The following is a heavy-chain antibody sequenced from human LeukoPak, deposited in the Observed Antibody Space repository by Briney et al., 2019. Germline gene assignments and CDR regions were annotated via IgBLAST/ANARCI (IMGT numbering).Heavy chain of an antibody. CDR3: ARESPVRMFDY. J-gene: IGHJ4*02. CDR1: GGSFSGYY. V-gene: IGHV4-34*01. D-gene: IGHD2-15*01. CDR2: INHSGST. Sequence: SETLSLTCAVYGGSFSGYYWSWIRQPPGKGLEWIGEINHSGSTNYNPSLKSRVTISVDTSKNQFSLKLSSVTAADTAVYYCARESPVRMFDYWGQGTLVTVSS.